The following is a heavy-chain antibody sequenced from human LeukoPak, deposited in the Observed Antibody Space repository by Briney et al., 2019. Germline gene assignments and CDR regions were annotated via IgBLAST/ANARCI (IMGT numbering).Heavy chain of an antibody. D-gene: IGHD6-6*01. CDR1: GGSISSYY. J-gene: IGHJ2*01. Sequence: SETLSLTCTVSGGSISSYYWSWIRQPPGKGLEWIGYIYYSGSTNYNPSLKSRVTISVDTSKNQFSLKLSSVTAADTAVYYCARDTSSTAARPQKAWYFDLWGRGTLVTVSS. V-gene: IGHV4-59*01. CDR2: IYYSGST. CDR3: ARDTSSTAARPQKAWYFDL.